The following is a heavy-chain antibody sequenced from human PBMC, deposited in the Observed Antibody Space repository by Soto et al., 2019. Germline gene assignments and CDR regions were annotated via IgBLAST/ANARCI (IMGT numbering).Heavy chain of an antibody. CDR1: GGSISSRDYY. V-gene: IGHV4-30-4*01. D-gene: IGHD2-2*01. CDR2: IHYSGST. CDR3: ARSSTSANYFDY. Sequence: TLSLTCTVSGGSISSRDYYWSWIRQPPGKGLERIGYIHYSGSTYYNPSLKSRVTISVDTSKNQFSLKLSSVTAADTAVYSCARSSTSANYFDYWGQGTLVTVSS. J-gene: IGHJ4*02.